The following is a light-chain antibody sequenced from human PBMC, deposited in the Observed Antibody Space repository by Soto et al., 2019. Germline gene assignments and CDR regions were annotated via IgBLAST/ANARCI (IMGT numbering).Light chain of an antibody. CDR3: HQRQSVPRT. CDR2: LAS. Sequence: ELVLTQSPPTLSSFPGYRVTLSCRASQAVNTRLACYQHKPGQAPRLLIYLASNRAAGVPARFSGSGSRTDFTLTISNVEHEDFAVYYCHQRQSVPRTFGQGTKVDIK. V-gene: IGKV3D-11*01. J-gene: IGKJ1*01. CDR1: QAVNTR.